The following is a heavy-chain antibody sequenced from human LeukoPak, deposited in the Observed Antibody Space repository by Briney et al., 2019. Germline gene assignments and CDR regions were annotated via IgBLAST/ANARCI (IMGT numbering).Heavy chain of an antibody. CDR3: ARGISVYAHEAFDI. CDR1: GFTFSSFG. CDR2: IWYDASNN. D-gene: IGHD5/OR15-5a*01. J-gene: IGHJ3*02. Sequence: PGRSLRLSCAASGFTFSSFGMHWVRQAPGKGLEWVAVIWYDASNNYYADSVKGRFTISRDNSKNTLYLQMNSLRAEDTTVYYCARGISVYAHEAFDIWGQGTMVT. V-gene: IGHV3-33*01.